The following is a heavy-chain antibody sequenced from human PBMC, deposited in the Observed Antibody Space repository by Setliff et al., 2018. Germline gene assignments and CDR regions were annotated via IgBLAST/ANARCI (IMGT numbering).Heavy chain of an antibody. V-gene: IGHV4-4*07. CDR2: IYIGGSA. CDR1: GGSISSYY. Sequence: PSETLSLTCTVSGGSISSYYWSWIRQPAGKGLEWIGHIYIGGSANYNPSLKSRVTMSIDTSKSQFSLKLNSVTAADMAVYYCARATYYYDSRGYFLDAFDIWGQGTMVTVSS. CDR3: ARATYYYDSRGYFLDAFDI. J-gene: IGHJ3*02. D-gene: IGHD3-22*01.